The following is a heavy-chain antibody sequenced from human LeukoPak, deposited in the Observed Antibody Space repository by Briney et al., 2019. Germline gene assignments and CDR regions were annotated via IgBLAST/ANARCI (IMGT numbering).Heavy chain of an antibody. J-gene: IGHJ4*02. V-gene: IGHV3-23*01. D-gene: IGHD3-10*01. CDR2: ISASGGST. CDR1: GFTFSSFA. Sequence: PGGSLRLSCAASGFTFSSFATSWVRQAPGKGLEWVSGISASGGSTYYADSVKGRFTISRDISKSTLYLQMNSLRDEDTALYYCAKYGSGTYYNGLHWGQGTLVTVSS. CDR3: AKYGSGTYYNGLH.